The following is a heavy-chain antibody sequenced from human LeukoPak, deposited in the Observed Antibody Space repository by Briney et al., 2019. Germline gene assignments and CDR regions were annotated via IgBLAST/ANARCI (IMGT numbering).Heavy chain of an antibody. D-gene: IGHD3-3*01. Sequence: SVKVSCKASGYTFTSYGISWVRQAPGQGLEWMGRIIPILGIANYAQKFQGRVTITADKSTSTAYMELSSLRSEDTAVYYCARSVDFLEDDYYYGMDVWGQGTTVTVSS. CDR3: ARSVDFLEDDYYYGMDV. CDR1: GYTFTSYG. CDR2: IIPILGIA. V-gene: IGHV1-69*04. J-gene: IGHJ6*02.